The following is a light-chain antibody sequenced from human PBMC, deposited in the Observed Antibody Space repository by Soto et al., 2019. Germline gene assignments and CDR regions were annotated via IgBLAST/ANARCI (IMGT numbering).Light chain of an antibody. Sequence: QSALPQPPSASGPPGQSVAISCTGTSSDVGGYNYVSWYQQHPGKAPKLMIYEVNKRPSGVPDRFSGSKSGNTASLTVSGLQAEDEADYYCSSYAGSSNVFGTGTKVTVL. J-gene: IGLJ1*01. V-gene: IGLV2-8*01. CDR3: SSYAGSSNV. CDR2: EVN. CDR1: SSDVGGYNY.